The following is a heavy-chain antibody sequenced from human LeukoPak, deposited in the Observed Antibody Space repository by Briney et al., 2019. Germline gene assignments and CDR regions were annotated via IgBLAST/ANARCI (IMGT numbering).Heavy chain of an antibody. V-gene: IGHV4-59*08. CDR3: ARQGYDILTGYIDAFDI. Sequence: PSEALSLTCTVSGGSISSYYWSWIRQPPGKGLEWIGYISYSGSTNYNPSLKSRVTISIDTSKNQFSLKLRSVTAADTAIYYCARQGYDILTGYIDAFDIWGQGTMVTVSS. CDR2: ISYSGST. D-gene: IGHD3-9*01. CDR1: GGSISSYY. J-gene: IGHJ3*02.